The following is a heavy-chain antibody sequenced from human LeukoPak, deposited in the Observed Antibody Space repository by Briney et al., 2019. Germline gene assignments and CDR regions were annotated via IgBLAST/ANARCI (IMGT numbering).Heavy chain of an antibody. CDR1: GYTFTVYY. Sequence: GASVKVSCKASGYTFTVYYMHWVRQAPGQGLEWMGMINPDTGRATYAPKFQGRVSMTRDTSTSTVYMELSSLTSEDTAVYYCARDRFFYGSSDYYLIYWGQGTLVTVSS. CDR2: INPDTGRA. D-gene: IGHD3-22*01. V-gene: IGHV1-46*01. J-gene: IGHJ4*02. CDR3: ARDRFFYGSSDYYLIY.